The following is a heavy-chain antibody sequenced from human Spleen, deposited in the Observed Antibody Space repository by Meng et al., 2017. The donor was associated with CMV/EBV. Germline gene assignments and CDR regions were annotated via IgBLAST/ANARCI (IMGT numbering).Heavy chain of an antibody. CDR1: GFTFSSYS. Sequence: GESLKISCAASGFTFSSYSMNWVRQAPGKGLDWVSGISGSGGSTNYADSVKGRFTISRDNSKNTLYLQMNSLRAEDTAVYYCARVLLSGRVPAATDYYYGMDVWGQGTTVTVSS. CDR2: ISGSGGST. J-gene: IGHJ6*02. D-gene: IGHD2-2*01. V-gene: IGHV3-23*01. CDR3: ARVLLSGRVPAATDYYYGMDV.